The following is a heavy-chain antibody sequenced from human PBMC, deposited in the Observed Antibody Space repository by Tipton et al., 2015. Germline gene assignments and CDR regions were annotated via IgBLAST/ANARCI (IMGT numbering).Heavy chain of an antibody. CDR3: ARRFSHSSSWTFDY. Sequence: TLSLTCDVSGYSISSGYYRGWIRQPPGKGLEWIGSIFHRGDTNYNPSLKSRVTISLDTSKNQFSLRLTSVTAADTAVYYCARRFSHSSSWTFDYWGQGTLVTVSS. D-gene: IGHD6-13*01. CDR1: GYSISSGYY. J-gene: IGHJ4*02. V-gene: IGHV4-38-2*01. CDR2: IFHRGDT.